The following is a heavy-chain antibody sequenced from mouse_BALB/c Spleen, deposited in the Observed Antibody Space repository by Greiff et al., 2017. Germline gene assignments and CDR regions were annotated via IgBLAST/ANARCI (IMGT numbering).Heavy chain of an antibody. CDR2: IDPANGNT. D-gene: IGHD2-4*01. J-gene: IGHJ2*01. CDR3: ARSGTMITTFDY. CDR1: GFNIKDTY. V-gene: IGHV14-3*02. Sequence: EVQLQQSGAELVKPGASVKLSCTASGFNIKDTYMHWVKQRPEQGLEWIGRIDPANGNTKYDPKFQGKATITADTSSNTAYLQLSSLTSEDTAVYYCARSGTMITTFDYWGQGTTLTVSS.